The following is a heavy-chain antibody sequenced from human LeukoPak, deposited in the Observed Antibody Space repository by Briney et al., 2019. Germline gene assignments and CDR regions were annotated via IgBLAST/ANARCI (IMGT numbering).Heavy chain of an antibody. J-gene: IGHJ3*02. CDR1: ADSFSSHY. CDR2: ISYIGST. CDR3: ARDLVTVAKGFDI. D-gene: IGHD4-17*01. V-gene: IGHV4-59*11. Sequence: SETLSLTCAVSADSFSSHYWTWIRQPPGKGLEWIGYISYIGSTNYNPSLKSRVTISIDTSKNQFSLKLSSVTAADTAVYYCARDLVTVAKGFDIWGQGTMVSVSS.